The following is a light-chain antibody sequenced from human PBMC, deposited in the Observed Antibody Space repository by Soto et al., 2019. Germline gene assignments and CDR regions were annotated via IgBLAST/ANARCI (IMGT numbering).Light chain of an antibody. CDR2: WAS. V-gene: IGKV4-1*01. CDR1: QSVLYSSNNRNY. Sequence: DIMMTQSPDSLSVPLGERATINCKSSQSVLYSSNNRNYLAWYQXKPRQPPKLXIYWASTRESGVPSRFSGSGSGTDGTLTISSLQAEDRAVYYGQQYYDSPWTFGQGTKVDIK. J-gene: IGKJ1*01. CDR3: QQYYDSPWT.